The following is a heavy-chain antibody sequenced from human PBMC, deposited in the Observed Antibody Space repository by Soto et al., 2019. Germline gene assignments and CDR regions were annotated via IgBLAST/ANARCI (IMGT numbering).Heavy chain of an antibody. Sequence: EVQLVESGGGLVQPGGSLRLSCAASGFTFSIYDMHWVRQATGKGLEWVSAIGTAGDTYYPGSVKGRFTISRENAKNSWYLQMNSLRAGDTAVYYCARAGYDSSGYYYLSWGQGTLVTVSS. J-gene: IGHJ5*02. CDR3: ARAGYDSSGYYYLS. CDR1: GFTFSIYD. CDR2: IGTAGDT. V-gene: IGHV3-13*01. D-gene: IGHD3-22*01.